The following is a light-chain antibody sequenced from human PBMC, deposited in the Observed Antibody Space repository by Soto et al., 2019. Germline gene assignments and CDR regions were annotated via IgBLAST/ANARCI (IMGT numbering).Light chain of an antibody. CDR2: GAS. Sequence: EIVLTQSPGTLSLSPGERATLSCRASQSVSSSYLAWYQQKPGQAPRLLIYGASSRAAGIPDRFSGSGSGTDFTLTISRLEHEDLAVYYCQQYGSSPNTFGQGTKLEIK. CDR3: QQYGSSPNT. J-gene: IGKJ2*01. V-gene: IGKV3-20*01. CDR1: QSVSSSY.